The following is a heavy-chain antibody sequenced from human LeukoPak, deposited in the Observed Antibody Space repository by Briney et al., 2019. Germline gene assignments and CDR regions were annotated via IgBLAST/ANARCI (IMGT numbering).Heavy chain of an antibody. J-gene: IGHJ5*02. CDR3: AKETTVTPGNVHWFDP. D-gene: IGHD4-17*01. V-gene: IGHV3-23*01. Sequence: PGGSLRLSCAASGFTFSSYAVTGVRQAPGKGREGVSTMGGRGGDTYYADSVKGRFTISRDNFKNTMNLQMKSLRAEDTALYYCAKETTVTPGNVHWFDPCGQGPLVTVSS. CDR2: MGGRGGDT. CDR1: GFTFSSYA.